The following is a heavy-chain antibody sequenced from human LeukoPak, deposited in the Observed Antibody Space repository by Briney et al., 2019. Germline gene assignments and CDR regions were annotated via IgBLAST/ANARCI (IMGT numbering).Heavy chain of an antibody. D-gene: IGHD3-10*01. CDR1: GYTFTGYY. V-gene: IGHV1-2*02. J-gene: IGHJ4*02. CDR3: ARVQEKYYYGSGNTLFDY. Sequence: ASVKVSCKASGYTFTGYYMHWVRQAPGQGLEWMGWINPNSGGTNYAQKFQGRVTMTRDTSISTAYMELSRLRSDDTAVYYCARVQEKYYYGSGNTLFDYWGQGTLVTVSS. CDR2: INPNSGGT.